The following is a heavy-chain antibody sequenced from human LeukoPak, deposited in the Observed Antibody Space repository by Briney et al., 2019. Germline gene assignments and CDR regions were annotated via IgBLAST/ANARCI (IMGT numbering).Heavy chain of an antibody. CDR1: GFAFSSYS. D-gene: IGHD1-26*01. Sequence: GGSLRLSCTTSGFAFSSYSMNWVRQAPGKGLEWVSYISRASNTIYYADSVKGRFTISRDNAKNSLYLQMNSLRAEDTAVYYCARDTRDNPFSGSYFDAFDIWGQGTKVTVSS. CDR3: ARDTRDNPFSGSYFDAFDI. J-gene: IGHJ3*02. CDR2: ISRASNTI. V-gene: IGHV3-48*04.